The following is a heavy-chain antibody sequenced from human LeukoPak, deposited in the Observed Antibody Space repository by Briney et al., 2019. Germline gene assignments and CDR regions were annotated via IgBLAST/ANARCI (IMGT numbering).Heavy chain of an antibody. CDR1: GGTFSSYA. Sequence: APVKVSCKASGGTFSSYAISWVRQAPGQGLEWMGGIIPIFGTANYAQKFQSRVTITTDESTSTAYMELSSLRSEDTAVYYCAREQVGATFHYFDYWGQGTLVTVSS. J-gene: IGHJ4*02. V-gene: IGHV1-69*05. D-gene: IGHD1-26*01. CDR3: AREQVGATFHYFDY. CDR2: IIPIFGTA.